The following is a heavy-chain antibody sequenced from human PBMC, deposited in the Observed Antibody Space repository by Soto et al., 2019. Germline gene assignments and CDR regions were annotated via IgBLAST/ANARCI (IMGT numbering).Heavy chain of an antibody. V-gene: IGHV1-46*01. D-gene: IGHD3-10*01. CDR2: INPSGGST. Sequence: ASVKVSCKASGYTFTSYYMHWVRQAPGQGLEWVGIINPSGGSTSYAQKFQGRVTMTRNTSISTAYMELSSLRSEDTAVYYCARGPFFLVVRGALDPWGQGTLVTVSS. CDR1: GYTFTSYY. CDR3: ARGPFFLVVRGALDP. J-gene: IGHJ5*02.